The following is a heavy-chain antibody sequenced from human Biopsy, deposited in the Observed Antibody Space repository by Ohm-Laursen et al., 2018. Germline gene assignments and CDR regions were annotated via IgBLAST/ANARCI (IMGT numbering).Heavy chain of an antibody. CDR1: GDTISTYY. Sequence: SDTLSLTCTVSGDTISTYYWNWIRQTPGKGLEWIGYIYNTGHIRINPSLNSLATISVDTSKDQFFLKLSPLPAADTAIYYCARNRVDVVKVTTIGWNFDLWGRGTLVTVS. V-gene: IGHV4-59*08. CDR3: ARNRVDVVKVTTIGWNFDL. J-gene: IGHJ2*01. D-gene: IGHD5-12*01. CDR2: IYNTGHI.